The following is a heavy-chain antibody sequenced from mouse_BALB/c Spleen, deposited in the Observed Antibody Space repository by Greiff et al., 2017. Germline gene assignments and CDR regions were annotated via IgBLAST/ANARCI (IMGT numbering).Heavy chain of an antibody. CDR2: INPSTGYT. CDR1: GYTFTSYW. D-gene: IGHD1-1*01. Sequence: VQLQQSGAELAKPGASVKMSCKASGYTFTSYWMHWVKQRPGQGLEWIGYINPSTGYTEYNQKFKDKATLTADKSSSTAYMQLSSLTSEDSAVYYCARWITTVVATDYWGQGTTLTVSS. CDR3: ARWITTVVATDY. V-gene: IGHV1-7*01. J-gene: IGHJ2*01.